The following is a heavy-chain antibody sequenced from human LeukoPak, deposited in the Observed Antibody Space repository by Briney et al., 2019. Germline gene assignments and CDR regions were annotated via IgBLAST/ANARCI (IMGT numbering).Heavy chain of an antibody. J-gene: IGHJ4*02. D-gene: IGHD6-13*01. CDR1: GNTFTNYG. CDR2: ISAYNGDT. CDR3: ARDRGIAAAGTPFDY. Sequence: GASVKVSCKASGNTFTNYGISWVRQAPGQGLEWMGWISAYNGDTNYAQKLQGRVTLTTDTSTSTVYMELRSLRSDDTAVYYRARDRGIAAAGTPFDYWGQGTLVTVSS. V-gene: IGHV1-18*01.